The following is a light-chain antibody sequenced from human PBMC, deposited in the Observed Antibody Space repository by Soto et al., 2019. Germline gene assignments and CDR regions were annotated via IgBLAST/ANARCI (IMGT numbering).Light chain of an antibody. V-gene: IGKV1-8*01. CDR3: QQYYSYPRT. CDR2: AAS. J-gene: IGKJ1*01. Sequence: AIRMTQSPSSFSASTGDRVTITCRASQGISSYLAWYQQKPGKAPKLLIYAASTLQSGVPSRLSGSGSGTDSTLTISCLQSEDFATYYRQQYYSYPRTFGQGTKVDIK. CDR1: QGISSY.